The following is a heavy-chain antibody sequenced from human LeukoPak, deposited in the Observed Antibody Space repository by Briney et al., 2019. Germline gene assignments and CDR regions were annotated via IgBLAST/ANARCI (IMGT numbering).Heavy chain of an antibody. Sequence: SETLSLTCAVYGGSFSGYYWSWIRQPPGKGLEWIGEINHSGSTNYNPSLKSRVTVSVDSSKNQFSLKLSSVTAADTAVYYCARLTYYDYVWGSYRYYFDYWGQGTLVTVSS. CDR3: ARLTYYDYVWGSYRYYFDY. J-gene: IGHJ4*02. CDR1: GGSFSGYY. CDR2: INHSGST. V-gene: IGHV4-34*01. D-gene: IGHD3-16*02.